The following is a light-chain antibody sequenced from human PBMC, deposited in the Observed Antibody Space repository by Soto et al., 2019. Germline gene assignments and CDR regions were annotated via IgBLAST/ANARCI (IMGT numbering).Light chain of an antibody. CDR2: GAS. Sequence: EVVMTQSPATLSVSPGESATLSCRASQSVRSNLAWYQQKPGQAPRLLIYGASNRVSGIPATFSGSGSGTEFTLTISSLQSEDFAVYYCQQYNNWPAITFGQGTRLEI. CDR3: QQYNNWPAIT. J-gene: IGKJ5*01. CDR1: QSVRSN. V-gene: IGKV3D-15*01.